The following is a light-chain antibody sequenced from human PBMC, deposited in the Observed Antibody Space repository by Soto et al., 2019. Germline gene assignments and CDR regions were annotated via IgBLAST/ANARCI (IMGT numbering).Light chain of an antibody. CDR1: QSVTINY. Sequence: EIVLTQTPGTLSLSPGERATLSCSASQSVTINYLAWYQQKPGQAPRLLVYGASTRATGIPDRFSGSGSGTDFTLTINRLEPEDFAVYYCQQYGSSPFTFGPGTKVDIK. V-gene: IGKV3-20*01. CDR3: QQYGSSPFT. CDR2: GAS. J-gene: IGKJ3*01.